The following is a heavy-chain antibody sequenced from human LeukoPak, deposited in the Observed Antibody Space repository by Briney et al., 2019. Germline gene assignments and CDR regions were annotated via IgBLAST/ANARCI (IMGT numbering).Heavy chain of an antibody. J-gene: IGHJ5*02. CDR2: ISYDGSNK. D-gene: IGHD6-13*01. V-gene: IGHV3-30*18. CDR1: GFTFSSYG. Sequence: GGSLRLSCAASGFTFSSYGMHWVRQAPGKGLEWVAVISYDGSNKYYADSVKGRFTISRDNSKSTLYLQMNSLRAEDTAVYYCAKSSAYSSSGSWFDPWGQGTLVTVSS. CDR3: AKSSAYSSSGSWFDP.